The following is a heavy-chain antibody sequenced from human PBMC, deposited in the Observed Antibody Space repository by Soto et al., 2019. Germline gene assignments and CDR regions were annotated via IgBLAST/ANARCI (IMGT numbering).Heavy chain of an antibody. CDR3: ARDRYYDFWCGYYHSPDYYYYGMDV. D-gene: IGHD3-3*01. Sequence: ASVKVSCKASGYTFTGYYMHWVRQAPGQGLEWMGWINPNSGGTNYAQKFQGWVTITRDTSISTAYMELSRLRSDDTAVYYCARDRYYDFWCGYYHSPDYYYYGMDVWGQGTTVTVSS. J-gene: IGHJ6*02. CDR2: INPNSGGT. CDR1: GYTFTGYY. V-gene: IGHV1-2*04.